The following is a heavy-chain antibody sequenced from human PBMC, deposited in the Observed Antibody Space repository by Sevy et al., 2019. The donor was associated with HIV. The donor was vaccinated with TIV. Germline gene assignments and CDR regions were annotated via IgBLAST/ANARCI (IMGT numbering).Heavy chain of an antibody. CDR2: IWYDGSNK. Sequence: GGSLRLSCAASGFTFSSYGMHWVRQAPGKGLEWVAVIWYDGSNKYYADSAKGRFTISRDNSKNTLYLQMNSLRAEDTAVYYCARDPVYYGSGSYVDNYYGMDVWGQGTTVTVSS. CDR1: GFTFSSYG. V-gene: IGHV3-33*01. D-gene: IGHD3-10*01. J-gene: IGHJ6*02. CDR3: ARDPVYYGSGSYVDNYYGMDV.